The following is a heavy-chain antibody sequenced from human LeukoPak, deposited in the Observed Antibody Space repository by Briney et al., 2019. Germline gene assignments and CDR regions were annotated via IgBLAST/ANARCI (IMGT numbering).Heavy chain of an antibody. J-gene: IGHJ6*03. CDR1: GFTFSSYW. Sequence: GGSLRLSCAASGFTFSSYWMQWVRQAPGKGLVWVSRINRDGSSTSYADSVQGRFTISRDNAKNTLYLQMNSLRAEDTAVYYCTREGPTVTTHMDVWGKGTTVTVSS. D-gene: IGHD4-17*01. V-gene: IGHV3-74*01. CDR2: INRDGSST. CDR3: TREGPTVTTHMDV.